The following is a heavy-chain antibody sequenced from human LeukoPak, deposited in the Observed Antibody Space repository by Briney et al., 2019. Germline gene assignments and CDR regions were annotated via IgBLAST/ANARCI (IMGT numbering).Heavy chain of an antibody. CDR2: IYYSGST. CDR1: VGSLSSGSYY. CDR3: ARAKDGDDLDY. D-gene: IGHD4-17*01. V-gene: IGHV4-61*01. J-gene: IGHJ4*02. Sequence: SETLSLTCTVSVGSLSSGSYYWSWIRQPPGKGLEWIGYIYYSGSTNYNPSLKSRVTISVDTSKNQFSLKLSSVTAADTAVYYCARAKDGDDLDYGGQGTLVTVSS.